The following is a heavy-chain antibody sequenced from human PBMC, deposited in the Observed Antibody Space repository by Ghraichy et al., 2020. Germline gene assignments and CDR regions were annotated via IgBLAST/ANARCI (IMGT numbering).Heavy chain of an antibody. CDR3: ARDHTATGIIFDN. J-gene: IGHJ4*02. V-gene: IGHV3-7*03. CDR1: GFTFSDYW. Sequence: GESLNISCAASGFTFSDYWINWVRQAPGKGLEWVANIKFDGGEKYYVDSVKGRFTISRDNTKNALYLQMNSLTAEDTAIYYCARDHTATGIIFDNWGQGTLVTVAS. CDR2: IKFDGGEK. D-gene: IGHD1-1*01.